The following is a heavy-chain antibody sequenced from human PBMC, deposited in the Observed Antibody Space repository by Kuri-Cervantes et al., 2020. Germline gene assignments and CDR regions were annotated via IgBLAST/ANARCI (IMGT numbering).Heavy chain of an antibody. CDR2: ISGSGGST. CDR3: AKDGRPDYYDSSGYPLADGFDV. CDR1: GFTFSSYA. D-gene: IGHD3-22*01. J-gene: IGHJ3*01. Sequence: GGSLRLSCAASGFTFSSYAMSWVRQAPGKGLEWVSAISGSGGSTSYADSVKGRFTVSRDNVENTLYLQMSSLRVDDTAIYYCAKDGRPDYYDSSGYPLADGFDVWGQGTVVTVSS. V-gene: IGHV3-23*01.